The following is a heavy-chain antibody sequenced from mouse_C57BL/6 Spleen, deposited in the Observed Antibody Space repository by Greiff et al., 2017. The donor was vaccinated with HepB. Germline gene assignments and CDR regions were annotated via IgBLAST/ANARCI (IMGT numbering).Heavy chain of an antibody. J-gene: IGHJ1*03. D-gene: IGHD1-1*01. Sequence: EVQLQQSGPELVKPGASVKIPCKASGYTFTDYNMDWVKQSHGKSLEWIGDINPNNGGTIYNQKFKGKATLTVDKSSSTAYMELSSLKSEDTAVYYCARDDYGSSYVPYFDVWGTVTTVTVSS. V-gene: IGHV1-18*01. CDR2: INPNNGGT. CDR3: ARDDYGSSYVPYFDV. CDR1: GYTFTDYN.